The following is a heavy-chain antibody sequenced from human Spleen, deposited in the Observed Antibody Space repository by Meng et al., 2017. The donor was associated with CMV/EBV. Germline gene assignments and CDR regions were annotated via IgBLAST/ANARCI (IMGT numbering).Heavy chain of an antibody. Sequence: ESLKISCAASGFTFNNAWMSWVRQAPGKGLEWVGRIKSKIDGGTTDNAAPVKGRFSISRDDSKKTLYLQMNSLKTEDTAVYYCTTDIGAVIPSASHYWGQGTLVTVSS. D-gene: IGHD2-2*01. CDR3: TTDIGAVIPSASHY. V-gene: IGHV3-15*01. CDR2: IKSKIDGGTT. J-gene: IGHJ4*02. CDR1: GFTFNNAW.